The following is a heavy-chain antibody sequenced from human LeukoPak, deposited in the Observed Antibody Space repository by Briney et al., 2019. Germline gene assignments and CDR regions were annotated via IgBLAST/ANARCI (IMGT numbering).Heavy chain of an antibody. D-gene: IGHD2-15*01. CDR2: INHSGST. Sequence: KPSETLSLTCAVYGGSSSGYYWSWIRQPPGKGLEWIGEINHSGSTNYNPSLKSRVTISVGTSKNQFSLKLSSVTAADTAVYYCARGYCSGGSCRTSGWFDPWGQGTLVTVSS. CDR3: ARGYCSGGSCRTSGWFDP. CDR1: GGSSSGYY. V-gene: IGHV4-34*01. J-gene: IGHJ5*02.